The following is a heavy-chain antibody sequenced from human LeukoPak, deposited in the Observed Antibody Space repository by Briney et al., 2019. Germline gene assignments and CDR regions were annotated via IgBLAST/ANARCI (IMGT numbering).Heavy chain of an antibody. CDR3: AREGGYSYGFPRVFDY. J-gene: IGHJ4*02. CDR1: GYTFTSYY. Sequence: ASVKVSCKASGYTFTSYYMHWVRQAPGQGLEWMGIINPSGGSTSYAQKFQGRVTMTRDMSTSTVYMELSSLRSEDTAVYYCAREGGYSYGFPRVFDYWGQGTLVTVSS. V-gene: IGHV1-46*01. CDR2: INPSGGST. D-gene: IGHD5-18*01.